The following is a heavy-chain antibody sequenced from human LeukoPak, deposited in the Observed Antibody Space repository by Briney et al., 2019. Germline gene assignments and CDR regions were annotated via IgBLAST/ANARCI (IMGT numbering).Heavy chain of an antibody. CDR2: ISSSGSTI. CDR1: GFTLSPYS. D-gene: IGHD3-22*01. J-gene: IGHJ4*02. Sequence: GGSLRLSCTASGFTLSPYSMNWVRQAPGKGLEWVSYISSSGSTIYYADSVKGRFTISRDNAKNSLYLQMNSLRAEDTAVYYCARVSGYYSVVYFDYWGQGTLVTVSS. CDR3: ARVSGYYSVVYFDY. V-gene: IGHV3-48*04.